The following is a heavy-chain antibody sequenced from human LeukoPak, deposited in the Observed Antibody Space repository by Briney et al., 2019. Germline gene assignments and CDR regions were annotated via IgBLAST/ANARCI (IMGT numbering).Heavy chain of an antibody. Sequence: PSETLSLTCTVSVGSLSSGSYYWGWIRQPPGEGLECTGPIYYSGATYYSPSLKSRVTISVDTSKNQFSLKVSSVIAADTAQYYGARHKWQTPARPWFDPWGQGTLVTVSS. CDR3: ARHKWQTPARPWFDP. V-gene: IGHV4-39*01. J-gene: IGHJ5*02. D-gene: IGHD2-8*01. CDR2: IYYSGAT. CDR1: VGSLSSGSYY.